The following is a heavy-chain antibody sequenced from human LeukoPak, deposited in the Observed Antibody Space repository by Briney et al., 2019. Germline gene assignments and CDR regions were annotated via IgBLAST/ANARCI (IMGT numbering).Heavy chain of an antibody. CDR2: ISSSGSYT. J-gene: IGHJ3*02. Sequence: GGTLRLSCAASGFTFRDYYMSWIPQAPGKGREGVSYISSSGSYTKKADSVEGRFTISRDNAKNSMYLQMNSLRAEDTAVYYCVRTCDAVTGAFDIWGQGTMVTVSS. CDR3: VRTCDAVTGAFDI. V-gene: IGHV3-11*03. CDR1: GFTFRDYY. D-gene: IGHD2-21*01.